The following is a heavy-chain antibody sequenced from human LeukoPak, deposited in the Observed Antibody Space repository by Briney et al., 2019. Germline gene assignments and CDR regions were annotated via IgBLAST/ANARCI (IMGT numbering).Heavy chain of an antibody. V-gene: IGHV3-20*04. CDR2: LNWNGGNT. CDR1: GFTFDNYG. CDR3: ARDLMGIAYRGAFYY. D-gene: IGHD6-13*01. J-gene: IGHJ4*02. Sequence: GGSLRLSCAASGFTFDNYGMSWVRQAPGKGLEWVSGLNWNGGNTRYGDSVKGRFTISRDNAKNSLYLQMNSLRAEDTAVYYCARDLMGIAYRGAFYYWGQGTLVTVSS.